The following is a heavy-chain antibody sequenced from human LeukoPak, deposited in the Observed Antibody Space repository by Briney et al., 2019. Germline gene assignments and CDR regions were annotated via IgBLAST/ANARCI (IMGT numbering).Heavy chain of an antibody. Sequence: ASVKVSCKASLYTFTNYAMHWVRQAPGRRGEWMGWRYTGCETAYSKRFQCRGTILSHTSARTAYMVLREARSEDTTCYYSTREGFGSGANLAVGYFDYWGQGSLVTASS. CDR2: RYTGCET. D-gene: IGHD3-10*01. CDR3: TREGFGSGANLAVGYFDY. J-gene: IGHJ4*02. CDR1: LYTFTNYA. V-gene: IGHV1-3*04.